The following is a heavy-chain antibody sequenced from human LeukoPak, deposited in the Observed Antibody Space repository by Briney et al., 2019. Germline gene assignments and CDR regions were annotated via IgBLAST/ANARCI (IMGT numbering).Heavy chain of an antibody. V-gene: IGHV4-39*07. J-gene: IGHJ5*02. D-gene: IGHD2-15*01. CDR2: IYHSGST. CDR3: AREVVAANWFDP. CDR1: GGSISSSSYY. Sequence: SETLSLTCTVSGGSISSSSYYWGWIRQPPEKGLEWIGEIYHSGSTNYNPSLKSRVTISVDKSKNQFSLKLSSVTAADTAVYYCAREVVAANWFDPWGQGTLVTVST.